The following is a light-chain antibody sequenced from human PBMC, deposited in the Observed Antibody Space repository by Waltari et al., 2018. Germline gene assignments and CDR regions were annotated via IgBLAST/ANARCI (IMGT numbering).Light chain of an antibody. CDR1: QDIGNS. CDR3: QQYYDTPRT. Sequence: DIQMTQSPSSLSASVGHRVTITCRASQDIGNSLAWYQQKTGKAPKLLLYAASTLESGVPSRFSGSGSGTAYTLTISSLQPEDFATYYCQQYYDTPRTFGQGTRVEIK. V-gene: IGKV1-NL1*01. CDR2: AAS. J-gene: IGKJ1*01.